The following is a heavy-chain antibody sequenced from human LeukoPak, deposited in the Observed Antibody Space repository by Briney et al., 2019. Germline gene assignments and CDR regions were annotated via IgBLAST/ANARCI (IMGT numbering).Heavy chain of an antibody. V-gene: IGHV3-72*01. CDR3: ARVRGNFPDF. Sequence: PGGSLRLSCAASGFTSSDHYMDWVRQAPGKGLEWVGRSRNKANSYTTEYAASVKGRFTISRDESESSLYLQKTSLKTEDTAVYYCARVRGNFPDFWGQGTLVTVSS. J-gene: IGHJ4*02. CDR1: GFTSSDHY. CDR2: SRNKANSYTT. D-gene: IGHD1-7*01.